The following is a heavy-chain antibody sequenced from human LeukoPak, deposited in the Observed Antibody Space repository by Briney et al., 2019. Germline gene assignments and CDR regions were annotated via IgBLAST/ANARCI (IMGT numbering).Heavy chain of an antibody. Sequence: PSQTLSLTCTVSGGSISSGSYYWSWIRQPAGKGLEWIGRIYTSGSTNYNPSLKSRVTISVDTSKNQFSLKLSSVTAADTAVYYCARSSGYYYGYYYYYYYMDVWGKGTTVTVSS. V-gene: IGHV4-61*02. CDR3: ARSSGYYYGYYYYYYYMDV. CDR2: IYTSGST. CDR1: GGSISSGSYY. J-gene: IGHJ6*03. D-gene: IGHD3-22*01.